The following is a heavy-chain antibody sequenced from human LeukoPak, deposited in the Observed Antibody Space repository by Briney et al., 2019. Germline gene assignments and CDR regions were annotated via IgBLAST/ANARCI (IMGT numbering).Heavy chain of an antibody. J-gene: IGHJ5*02. CDR3: AKRLTQYDCFDP. D-gene: IGHD2-2*01. V-gene: IGHV6-1*01. Sequence: SQTLSLTCAISGDSVSSNSAAWNWIRQSPSRGLEWLGRTYYRSKWYYDYAASVKSRIIINPDTSKNQFSLHLNSVTPGDTAVYYCAKRLTQYDCFDPWGQGILVTVSS. CDR1: GDSVSSNSAA. CDR2: TYYRSKWYY.